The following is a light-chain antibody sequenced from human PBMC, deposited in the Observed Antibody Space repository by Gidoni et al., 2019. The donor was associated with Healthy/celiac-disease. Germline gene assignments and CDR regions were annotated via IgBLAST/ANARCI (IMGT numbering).Light chain of an antibody. V-gene: IGKV1-39*01. Sequence: DIQMTQSPSSLSASVGARVTITCRASQSISSYLNWYQQKPGKAPKLLIYAASSLQSGVPSRFSGRGSGTDFTLTISRLQPEDFATYYCQQSYSTPWTFGQGTKVEIK. CDR1: QSISSY. CDR3: QQSYSTPWT. J-gene: IGKJ1*01. CDR2: AAS.